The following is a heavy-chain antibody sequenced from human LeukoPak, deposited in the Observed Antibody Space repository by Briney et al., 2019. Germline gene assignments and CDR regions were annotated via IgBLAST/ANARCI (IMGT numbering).Heavy chain of an antibody. V-gene: IGHV1-18*01. D-gene: IGHD3-10*01. Sequence: GASVKVSCKASGYTFTSYGISWVRQAPGQGLEWMGWISAYNGNTNYAQKLQGRVTMTTDTSTSTAYMELRSLRSDDTAVYYCARDPPVLLWFGDPRSVDHDAFDIWGQGTMVTVSS. CDR3: ARDPPVLLWFGDPRSVDHDAFDI. CDR1: GYTFTSYG. J-gene: IGHJ3*02. CDR2: ISAYNGNT.